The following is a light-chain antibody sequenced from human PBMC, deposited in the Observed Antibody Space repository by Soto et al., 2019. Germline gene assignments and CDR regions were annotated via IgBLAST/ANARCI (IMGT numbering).Light chain of an antibody. CDR1: QSVNDY. J-gene: IGKJ2*01. Sequence: EIVLTQSPATLSLSPGERATLSCRASQSVNDYLAWYQQKPGQAPRLLIYGASNRATGIPVRFSGSGSGTDFTLTISSLEPDDFAVYYCQHRGRWPRTFGPGTKLEIK. V-gene: IGKV3-11*01. CDR3: QHRGRWPRT. CDR2: GAS.